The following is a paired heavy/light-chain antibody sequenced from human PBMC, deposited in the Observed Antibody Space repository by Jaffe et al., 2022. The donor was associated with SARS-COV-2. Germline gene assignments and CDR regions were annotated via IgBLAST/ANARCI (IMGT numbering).Heavy chain of an antibody. Sequence: QITLKESGPTLVKPTQTLTLTCTISGFSVSTSEVCVGWVRQPPGKALEWLTFIYWNDDKRYSPSLKSRLTITKDTSKNQVVLTMTNMDPVDTATYYCAYRHTDTSIDYWGQGILVTVSS. CDR3: AYRHTDTSIDY. CDR2: IYWNDDK. D-gene: IGHD5-18*01. CDR1: GFSVSTSEVC. V-gene: IGHV2-5*01. J-gene: IGHJ4*02.
Light chain of an antibody. J-gene: IGKJ1*01. V-gene: IGKV3-11*01. CDR3: QQRNNWLWT. CDR2: DAS. CDR1: QSVNSY. Sequence: EIVLTQSPATLSLSPGERATLSCRASQSVNSYLAWYQQKPGQAPRLLIYDASNRATGIPARFSGSGSGTGFTLTISSLEPEDFAVYYCQQRNNWLWTFGQGTKVEIK.